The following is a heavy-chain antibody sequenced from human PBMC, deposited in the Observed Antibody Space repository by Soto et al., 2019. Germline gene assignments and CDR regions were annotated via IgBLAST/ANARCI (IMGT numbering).Heavy chain of an antibody. CDR2: IFYSGNT. V-gene: IGHV4-31*03. J-gene: IGHJ4*02. CDR3: AREGRSAAPQAGFDL. Sequence: SETLSLTCTVSGNSISTGAYYWSWLRQHPVKGLEWIGHIFYSGNTHYSPSLESRVTISVDTSKNQFSIKLTSVTVADTAIYYCAREGRSAAPQAGFDLWGQGTLVTVSS. D-gene: IGHD3-10*01. CDR1: GNSISTGAYY.